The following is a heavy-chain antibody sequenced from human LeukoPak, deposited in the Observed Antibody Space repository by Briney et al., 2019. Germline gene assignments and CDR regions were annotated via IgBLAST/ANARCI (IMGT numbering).Heavy chain of an antibody. CDR2: IYYRGST. CDR1: GGSISSSPDY. J-gene: IGHJ4*02. V-gene: IGHV4-39*01. CDR3: AKLDY. Sequence: SETLSLTCTVSGGSISSSPDYWGWIRQSPGKGLEWIGTIYYRGSTYYNPSLKSRVTISVDTSKNQFSLRLASVTAADTAVYYCAKLDYWGQGTLVTVSS.